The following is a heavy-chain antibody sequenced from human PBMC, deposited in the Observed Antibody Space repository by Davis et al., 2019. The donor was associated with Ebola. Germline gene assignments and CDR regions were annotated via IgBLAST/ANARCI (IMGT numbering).Heavy chain of an antibody. CDR3: ARGKIVVVVAATHYYYYGMDV. V-gene: IGHV4-4*02. J-gene: IGHJ6*02. CDR1: GGSISSSNW. CDR2: INHSGST. Sequence: MPSETLSLTCAVSGGSISSSNWWSWVRQPPGKGLEWIGEINHSGSTNYNPSLKSRVTMSVDTSKNQFSLKLSSVTAADTAVYYCARGKIVVVVAATHYYYYGMDVWGQGTTVTVSS. D-gene: IGHD2-15*01.